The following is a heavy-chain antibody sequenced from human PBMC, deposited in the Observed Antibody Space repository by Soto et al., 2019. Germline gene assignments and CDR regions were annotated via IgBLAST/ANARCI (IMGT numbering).Heavy chain of an antibody. CDR2: LKGDGSMT. J-gene: IGHJ4*02. Sequence: EVQLVESGGGVVQPGESLRLSCTASVFTFSTYWMHWVRQAPGKGLVWLSRLKGDGSMTDYADSVKGRFAISRDNAQNTLYLQMNGLRAEDTAIYYCARGGLYAYYQDNWGQGTLVTVSS. D-gene: IGHD3-16*01. CDR3: ARGGLYAYYQDN. V-gene: IGHV3-74*01. CDR1: VFTFSTYW.